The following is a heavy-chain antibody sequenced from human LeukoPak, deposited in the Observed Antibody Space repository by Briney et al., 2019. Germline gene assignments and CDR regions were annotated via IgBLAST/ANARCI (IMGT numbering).Heavy chain of an antibody. V-gene: IGHV3-11*01. D-gene: IGHD3-9*01. CDR2: ISSSGSTI. CDR3: AVPRADYDILPLDY. J-gene: IGHJ4*02. CDR1: GFTFDDYG. Sequence: GGSLRLSCAASGFTFDDYGMSWVRQAPGKGPEWVSYISSSGSTIYYADSVKGRFTISRDNAKNSLYLQMNSLRAEDTAVYYCAVPRADYDILPLDYWGQGTLVTVSS.